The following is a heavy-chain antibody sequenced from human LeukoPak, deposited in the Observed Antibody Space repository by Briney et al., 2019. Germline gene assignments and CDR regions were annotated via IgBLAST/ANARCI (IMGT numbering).Heavy chain of an antibody. J-gene: IGHJ6*02. CDR1: DGSMNNRDYY. V-gene: IGHV4-30-4*01. Sequence: SETLSLTCTVSDGSMNNRDYYWSWIRQPPGKGLEWIGYIYYSGSTYYNPSLKSRVTISEDTPKNQFYLKLTPATAADTAVYYCARNWGAAGWDNYNGMDVWGQGTTVIVSS. D-gene: IGHD7-27*01. CDR3: ARNWGAAGWDNYNGMDV. CDR2: IYYSGST.